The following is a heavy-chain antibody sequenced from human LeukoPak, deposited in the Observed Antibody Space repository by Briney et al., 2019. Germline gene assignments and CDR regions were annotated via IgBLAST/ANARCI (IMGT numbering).Heavy chain of an antibody. CDR1: GDSISSSSCY. Sequence: SETLSLTCTVSGDSISSSSCYWGWIRQPPGKGLEWIGNIYYTWTTYYNASLKSRVTMSVDTSKNQFSLKLSSVTAADTAVYYCARWYYYDSSGYPPFDDAFDIWGQGTMVTVSS. CDR3: ARWYYYDSSGYPPFDDAFDI. CDR2: IYYTWTT. J-gene: IGHJ3*02. D-gene: IGHD3-22*01. V-gene: IGHV4-39*07.